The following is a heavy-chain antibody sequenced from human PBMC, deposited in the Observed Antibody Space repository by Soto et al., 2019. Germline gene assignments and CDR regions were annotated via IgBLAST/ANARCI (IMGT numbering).Heavy chain of an antibody. CDR3: AREKRANGYFDY. Sequence: PGGSLRLSCAASGFTLSAYWMSWVRQAPGKGLEWVANIKQAGSEKYYVDSVNGRFIISRDDAKNSLFLQVNSLRVEDTAVYYCAREKRANGYFDYWGQGTLVTVSS. D-gene: IGHD6-25*01. V-gene: IGHV3-7*01. CDR1: GFTLSAYW. J-gene: IGHJ4*02. CDR2: IKQAGSEK.